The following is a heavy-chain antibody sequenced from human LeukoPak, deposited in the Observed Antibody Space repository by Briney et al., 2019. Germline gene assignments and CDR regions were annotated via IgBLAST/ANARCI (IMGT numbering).Heavy chain of an antibody. Sequence: GGSLRLSCAASGFTFSNYAMSWVRQAPGKGLEWVSALSGSGGSTYYADSVKGRFTISRDNSKNTLFLQMNSLRAEDTAVYYCAKDRNYYDSSAYSYYFDYWGQGTLVTVSS. D-gene: IGHD3-22*01. CDR3: AKDRNYYDSSAYSYYFDY. CDR1: GFTFSNYA. CDR2: LSGSGGST. V-gene: IGHV3-23*01. J-gene: IGHJ4*02.